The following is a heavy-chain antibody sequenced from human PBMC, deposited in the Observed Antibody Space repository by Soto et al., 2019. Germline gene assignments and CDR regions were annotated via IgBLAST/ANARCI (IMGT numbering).Heavy chain of an antibody. CDR2: ISYDGSNK. Sequence: QVQLVESGGGVVQPGRSLRLSCAASGFIFSNYGIHWVRQAPGKGLEWVAVISYDGSNKYYADSVKGRFTISRDNSKNTLYLQMNSLRAEDTAVYYCAKDVDKWNYPPHFDYWGQGTLVIVSS. CDR3: AKDVDKWNYPPHFDY. D-gene: IGHD1-7*01. V-gene: IGHV3-30*18. CDR1: GFIFSNYG. J-gene: IGHJ4*02.